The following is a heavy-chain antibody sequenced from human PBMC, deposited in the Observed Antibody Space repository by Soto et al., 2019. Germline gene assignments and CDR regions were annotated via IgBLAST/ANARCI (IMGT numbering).Heavy chain of an antibody. CDR3: AKNGQPPYYYYGMDV. CDR1: GYTFTRYG. V-gene: IGHV1-18*01. J-gene: IGHJ6*02. D-gene: IGHD2-8*01. CDR2: ISGYNGDT. Sequence: QGQLVQSGGEVKKPGASVKVSCKASGYTFTRYGISWVRQAPGQGLEWMGWISGYNGDTKYAQQFQGRVTMTVDTSTTTAYMELRSLTSDDRAVYYCAKNGQPPYYYYGMDVWGQGTTVTVSS.